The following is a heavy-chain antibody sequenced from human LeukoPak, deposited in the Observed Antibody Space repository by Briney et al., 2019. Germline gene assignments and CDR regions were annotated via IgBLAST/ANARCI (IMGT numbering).Heavy chain of an antibody. J-gene: IGHJ6*02. CDR1: GFTFSSYN. CDR3: ARDSSDFWSGYRDGMDV. V-gene: IGHV3-21*01. D-gene: IGHD3-3*01. Sequence: PGGSLRLSCAASGFTFSSYNMNWVRQAPGKGLEWVSSISSSSSYIYYADSVKGRFTISRDNAKNSLYLQMNSLRAEDTAVYYCARDSSDFWSGYRDGMDVWGQGTTVTVSS. CDR2: ISSSSSYI.